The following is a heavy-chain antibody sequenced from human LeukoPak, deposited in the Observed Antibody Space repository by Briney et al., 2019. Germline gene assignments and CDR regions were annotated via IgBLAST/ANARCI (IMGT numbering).Heavy chain of an antibody. CDR2: IYYSGST. CDR1: GGSISSYY. V-gene: IGHV4-59*01. CDR3: ARVPFSGQGRGGYFDY. Sequence: PSETLSLTCTVSGGSISSYYWSWIRQPPGKGLEWIGYIYYSGSTNYNPSLKSRVTISVDTSKNQFSLKLSSVTAADTAVYYCARVPFSGQGRGGYFDYWGQGTLVTVSS. J-gene: IGHJ4*02. D-gene: IGHD3-10*01.